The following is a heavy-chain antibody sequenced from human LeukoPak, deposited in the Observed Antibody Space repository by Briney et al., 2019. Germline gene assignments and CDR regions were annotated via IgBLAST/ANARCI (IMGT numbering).Heavy chain of an antibody. CDR3: AVVAATADFDY. CDR1: GFTFSSYA. J-gene: IGHJ4*02. Sequence: GRSLRLSCAASGFTFSSYAMHWARQAPGKGLEWVAVISYDGSNKYYADSVKGRFTISRDNSKNTLYLQMNSLRAEGTAVYYCAVVAATADFDYWGQGTLVAVSS. CDR2: ISYDGSNK. V-gene: IGHV3-30*04. D-gene: IGHD2-15*01.